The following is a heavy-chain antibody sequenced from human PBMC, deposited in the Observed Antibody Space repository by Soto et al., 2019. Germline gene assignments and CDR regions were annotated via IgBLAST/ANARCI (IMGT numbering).Heavy chain of an antibody. J-gene: IGHJ4*02. CDR2: IWYDGSNK. CDR1: RFTFSSYG. V-gene: IGHV3-33*01. Sequence: QVQLVESGGGVVQPGRSLRLSCAASRFTFSSYGMHWVRQAPGKGLEWVAVIWYDGSNKYYADSVKGRFTISRDNSKNTLYLQMNSLRAEDTAVYYCARDHASGYCSGGSCYFPFWGQGTLVTVSS. D-gene: IGHD2-15*01. CDR3: ARDHASGYCSGGSCYFPF.